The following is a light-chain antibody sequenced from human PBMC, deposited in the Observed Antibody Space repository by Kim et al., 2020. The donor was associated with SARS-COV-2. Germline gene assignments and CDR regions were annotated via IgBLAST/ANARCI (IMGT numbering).Light chain of an antibody. CDR1: QSVSSN. CDR3: QQYHNWPPAT. Sequence: EIVMTQSPATLSVSPGERATLSCRASQSVSSNLAWYQQKPGQAPRLLISGASTRATGIPARFSGSGSGTEFTLTISSLQSEDFAVYYCQQYHNWPPATFGQGTKLEI. CDR2: GAS. J-gene: IGKJ2*01. V-gene: IGKV3-15*01.